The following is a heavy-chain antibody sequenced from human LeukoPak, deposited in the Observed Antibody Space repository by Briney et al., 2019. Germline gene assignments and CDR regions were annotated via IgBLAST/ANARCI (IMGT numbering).Heavy chain of an antibody. J-gene: IGHJ3*02. V-gene: IGHV1-46*02. Sequence: GASVKVSCKASGYTFNSYYMHWVRQAPGQGLEWMGIINPSSGSTSYAQNFQGRVTMTRDTSTSTVYMELSSLRSEDTAVYYCASSSSWSLDAFDIWGQGTMVTVSS. CDR1: GYTFNSYY. CDR2: INPSSGST. D-gene: IGHD6-13*01. CDR3: ASSSSWSLDAFDI.